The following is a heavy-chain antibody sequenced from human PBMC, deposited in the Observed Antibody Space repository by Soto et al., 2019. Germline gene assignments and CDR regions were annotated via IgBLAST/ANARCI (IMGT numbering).Heavy chain of an antibody. V-gene: IGHV4-31*03. CDR1: GGSISRGGYY. J-gene: IGHJ3*01. CDR3: ARDDNYYDSSGYV. D-gene: IGHD3-22*01. Sequence: SETLSLTCTVSGGSISRGGYYWSWIRQHPGKGLEWIGYIYYSGSTYYNPSLKSRVTISVDTSKNQFSLKLSSVTAADTAVYYCARDDNYYDSSGYVWGQGTMVTVSS. CDR2: IYYSGST.